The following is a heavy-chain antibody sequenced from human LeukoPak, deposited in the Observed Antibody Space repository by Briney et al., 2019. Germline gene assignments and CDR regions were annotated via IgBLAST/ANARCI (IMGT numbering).Heavy chain of an antibody. V-gene: IGHV1-46*01. CDR3: ARERKAAYCGGDCYSLRAHDGFDI. D-gene: IGHD2-21*02. J-gene: IGHJ3*02. CDR1: GYTFTIYY. CDR2: INPSGGST. Sequence: ASVKVSCKASGYTFTIYYMHWVRQAPGQGGEWMGIINPSGGSTSYAQKFQGRVTMTRDTSTSTVYMELSSLRSEDTAVYYCARERKAAYCGGDCYSLRAHDGFDIWGQGTMVTVSS.